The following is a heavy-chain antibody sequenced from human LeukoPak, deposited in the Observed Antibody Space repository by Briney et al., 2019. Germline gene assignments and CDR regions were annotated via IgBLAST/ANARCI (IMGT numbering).Heavy chain of an antibody. CDR2: TGPTGSDR. CDR1: GLTFSTSG. V-gene: IGHV3-21*06. Sequence: GGSLRLSCTASGLTFSTSGFNWVRQAPGKGLEWVASTGPTGSDRYHADSIKGRFTISRDNANNFLYLQMNSLRAEDTAVYYCATETNGRHYDYWGQGTLLTVSS. J-gene: IGHJ4*02. D-gene: IGHD1-14*01. CDR3: ATETNGRHYDY.